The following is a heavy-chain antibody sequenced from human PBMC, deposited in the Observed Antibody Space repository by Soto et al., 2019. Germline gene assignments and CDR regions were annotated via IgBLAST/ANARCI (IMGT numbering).Heavy chain of an antibody. V-gene: IGHV3-23*01. Sequence: EVQLLESGGGLVQPGGSVRLSCAASGLTFGNYAMSWVRQAPGKGLEWVSAISGDSGRTYYADSVKGRFTISRDNSKNTLYLQMNTLRAEDTAVYYCAVTPNWGRDCSAASYWYFDIWGRGILVTVSS. CDR3: AVTPNWGRDCSAASYWYFDI. CDR1: GLTFGNYA. CDR2: ISGDSGRT. D-gene: IGHD2-21*02. J-gene: IGHJ2*01.